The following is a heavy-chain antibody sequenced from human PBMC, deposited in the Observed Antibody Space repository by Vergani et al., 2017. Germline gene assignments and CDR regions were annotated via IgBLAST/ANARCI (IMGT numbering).Heavy chain of an antibody. Sequence: QVQLVQSGSELKKPGASVKVSCKASGYTFTSYAMNWVRQAPGQGLEWMGWINTNTGNPTYAQGFTGRFVFSLDTSVSTAYRQIRSLKADETAVYDCARETRYCTNGVCYNWFDPWGQGTLVTVSS. CDR2: INTNTGNP. D-gene: IGHD2-8*01. J-gene: IGHJ5*02. CDR3: ARETRYCTNGVCYNWFDP. CDR1: GYTFTSYA. V-gene: IGHV7-4-1*01.